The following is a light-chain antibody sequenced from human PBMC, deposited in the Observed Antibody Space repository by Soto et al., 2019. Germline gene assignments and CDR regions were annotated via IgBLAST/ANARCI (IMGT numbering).Light chain of an antibody. CDR3: QQYGSSPPYT. J-gene: IGKJ2*01. CDR2: DAS. CDR1: QSVSSSY. V-gene: IGKV3-20*01. Sequence: EVVLTQSPGTLSLSPGERATLSCTASQSVSSSYLAWYQQKPGQAPRLLIYDASSRATGISDRFSGSGSGTDFTLTISRLESEDLAVYYCQQYGSSPPYTFGQGTKLEIK.